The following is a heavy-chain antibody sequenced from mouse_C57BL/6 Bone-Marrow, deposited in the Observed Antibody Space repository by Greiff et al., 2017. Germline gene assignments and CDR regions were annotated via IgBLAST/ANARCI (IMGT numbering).Heavy chain of an antibody. CDR3: TTTNWDFFDY. J-gene: IGHJ2*01. Sequence: EVQLQQSGAELVRPGASVKLSCTASGFNINDAYMHWVKQRPEQGLEWIGWIDPENGDTEYASKFQGKATITADTSSNTAYLQLSSLTSEDTAVYYCTTTNWDFFDYWGQGTTLTVSS. D-gene: IGHD4-1*01. CDR1: GFNINDAY. V-gene: IGHV14-4*01. CDR2: IDPENGDT.